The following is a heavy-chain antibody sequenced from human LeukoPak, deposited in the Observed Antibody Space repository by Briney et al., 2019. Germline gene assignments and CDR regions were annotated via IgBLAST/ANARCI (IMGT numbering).Heavy chain of an antibody. J-gene: IGHJ3*02. CDR3: ARGGSYLSAFDI. D-gene: IGHD1-26*01. Sequence: QAGGSLRLSCAASGFTFNNYAMTWVRRAPGKGLEWVSIIYSSGSTFYADSVKGRFTISRDNSKNTLYLQMNSLRAEDTAVYYCARGGSYLSAFDIWGQGTMVTVSS. CDR2: IYSSGST. V-gene: IGHV3-23*05. CDR1: GFTFNNYA.